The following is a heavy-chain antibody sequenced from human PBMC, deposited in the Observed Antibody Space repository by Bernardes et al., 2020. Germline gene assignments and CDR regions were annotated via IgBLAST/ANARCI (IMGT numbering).Heavy chain of an antibody. CDR1: GGSFSGYY. CDR2: INHSGST. V-gene: IGHV4-34*01. Sequence: SETLSLTCAVYGGSFSGYYWSWIRQPPGKGLEWIGEINHSGSTNYNPSLKSRVTISVDTSKNQFSLKLSSVTAADTAVYYCARGGNDPWIQLWLRGRNPGNYYYYYMDVWGKGTTVTVSS. D-gene: IGHD5-18*01. CDR3: ARGGNDPWIQLWLRGRNPGNYYYYYMDV. J-gene: IGHJ6*03.